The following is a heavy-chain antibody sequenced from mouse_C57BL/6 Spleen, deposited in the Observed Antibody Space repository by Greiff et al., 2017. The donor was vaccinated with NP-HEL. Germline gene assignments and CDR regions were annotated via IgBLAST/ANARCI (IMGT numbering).Heavy chain of an antibody. Sequence: QVQLQQPGAELVKPGASVKISCKASGYAFSSYWMNWVKQRPGKGLEWIGQIYPGDGDTNYNGKFKGKATLTADKSSSTAYMQLSSLTSEDSAVYFCARGTTVVATGYFDYWGQGTTLTVSS. J-gene: IGHJ2*01. CDR1: GYAFSSYW. D-gene: IGHD1-1*01. CDR3: ARGTTVVATGYFDY. V-gene: IGHV1-80*01. CDR2: IYPGDGDT.